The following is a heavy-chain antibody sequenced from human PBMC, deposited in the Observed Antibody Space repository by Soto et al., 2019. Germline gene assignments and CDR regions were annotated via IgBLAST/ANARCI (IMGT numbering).Heavy chain of an antibody. D-gene: IGHD2-15*01. CDR3: ARRKTNYCSGGSCRGWFDP. CDR1: GGSISSGGYY. J-gene: IGHJ5*02. V-gene: IGHV4-31*03. CDR2: IYYNGST. Sequence: QVQLQESGPGLVKPSQTLSLTCTVSGGSISSGGYYWSWIRQHPGKGLEWIGYIYYNGSTYYNPSRKSRFTLSGDTSKNQFCLRRSSVTAADTTVYCCARRKTNYCSGGSCRGWFDPWCQGTLVTVSS.